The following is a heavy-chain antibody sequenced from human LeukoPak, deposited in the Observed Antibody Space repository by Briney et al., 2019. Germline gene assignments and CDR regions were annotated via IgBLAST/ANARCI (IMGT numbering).Heavy chain of an antibody. D-gene: IGHD6-19*01. V-gene: IGHV4-39*07. Sequence: SETLSLTCTVSGGSISSTSYYWGWIRQPPGKGLEWIGGIGNMYCTERTYYNPSLKSRVTISVDTSKNQFSLRLTSVTAPDTAVYYCARVGSGWGEIDYWGQGARVTVSS. CDR2: MYCTERT. CDR3: ARVGSGWGEIDY. J-gene: IGHJ4*02. CDR1: GGSISSTSYY.